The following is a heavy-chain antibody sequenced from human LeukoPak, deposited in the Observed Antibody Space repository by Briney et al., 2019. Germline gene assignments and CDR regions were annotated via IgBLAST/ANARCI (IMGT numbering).Heavy chain of an antibody. J-gene: IGHJ4*02. V-gene: IGHV1-18*01. CDR2: ISAYNGNT. Sequence: GASVKVPCKASGYTFTSYGISWVRQAPGQGLEWMGWISAYNGNTNYAQKLQGRVTMTTDTSTSTAYMELRSLRSDDTAVYYCARVLDYYDSSGYSYYYFDYWGQGTLVTVSS. CDR3: ARVLDYYDSSGYSYYYFDY. CDR1: GYTFTSYG. D-gene: IGHD3-22*01.